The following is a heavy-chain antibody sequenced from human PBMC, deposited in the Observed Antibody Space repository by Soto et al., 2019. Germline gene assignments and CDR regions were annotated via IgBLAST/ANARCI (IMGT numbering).Heavy chain of an antibody. V-gene: IGHV4-4*07. D-gene: IGHD3-3*01. CDR3: ARGQRFSDWYDP. CDR1: GGSISSYY. J-gene: IGHJ5*02. CDR2: VYTSGGT. Sequence: SETLSLTCTVSGGSISSYYWSWIRQPPGKGLEWIGRVYTSGGTHYNPSLKSRVTVSVDTSKNQFSLRLISVTDADTAVYYCARGQRFSDWYDPWGQGTLVTVSS.